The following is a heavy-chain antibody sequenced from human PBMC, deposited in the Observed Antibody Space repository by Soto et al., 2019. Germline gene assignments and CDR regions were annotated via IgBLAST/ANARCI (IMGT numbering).Heavy chain of an antibody. CDR1: GGSVSSGSYY. CDR3: ASFLRTYKTFDY. D-gene: IGHD1-1*01. Sequence: SETLSFTXTVSGGSVSSGSYYWSWIRQPPGKGLEWIGYIYYSGSTNYNPSLKSRVTISVDTSKNQFSLKLSSVTAADTAVYYCASFLRTYKTFDYWGQGTLVTVSS. J-gene: IGHJ4*02. CDR2: IYYSGST. V-gene: IGHV4-61*01.